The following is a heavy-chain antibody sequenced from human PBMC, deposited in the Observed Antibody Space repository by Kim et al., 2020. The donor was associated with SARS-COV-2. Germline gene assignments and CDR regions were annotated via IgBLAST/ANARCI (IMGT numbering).Heavy chain of an antibody. Sequence: GGPLRLSCAGSGFALSNYVMAWVRQAPGKGLEWVSNIIPDDSTHYADSGGGRFTIYRDNSKHTRYVQMNSVRAEDTAIFYCARRRPVSGYWYSVLWGGGTRVTVSS. V-gene: IGHV3-23*01. D-gene: IGHD1-26*01. J-gene: IGHJ2*01. CDR1: GFALSNYV. CDR2: IIPDDST. CDR3: ARRRPVSGYWYSVL.